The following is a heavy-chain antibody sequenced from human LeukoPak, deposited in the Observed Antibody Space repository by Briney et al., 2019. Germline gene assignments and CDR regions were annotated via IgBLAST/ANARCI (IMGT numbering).Heavy chain of an antibody. Sequence: KTGGSLRLSCAASGFTFSSYAMSWVRQAPGKGLEWVSAISGSGGSTYYADSVKGRFTISRDNSKNTLYLQMNSLRAEDTAVYYCAKCSGWFVRGKDYYYYYMDVWGKGTTVTVSS. CDR2: ISGSGGST. V-gene: IGHV3-23*01. CDR1: GFTFSSYA. D-gene: IGHD6-19*01. J-gene: IGHJ6*03. CDR3: AKCSGWFVRGKDYYYYYMDV.